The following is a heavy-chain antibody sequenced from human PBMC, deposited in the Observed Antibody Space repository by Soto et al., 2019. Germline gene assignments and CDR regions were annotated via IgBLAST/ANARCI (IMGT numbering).Heavy chain of an antibody. V-gene: IGHV3-33*01. Sequence: GSLRLSCAASGFNFSRYGMHWVRQAPGKGLEWVAVIWSDGTYKNYGDSVKGRFTISRDNSKNTLDLVMNSLRAEDTAIYYCARDPKLLLEYYFDLWGQGTLVTSPQ. CDR2: IWSDGTYK. D-gene: IGHD3-22*01. J-gene: IGHJ4*02. CDR3: ARDPKLLLEYYFDL. CDR1: GFNFSRYG.